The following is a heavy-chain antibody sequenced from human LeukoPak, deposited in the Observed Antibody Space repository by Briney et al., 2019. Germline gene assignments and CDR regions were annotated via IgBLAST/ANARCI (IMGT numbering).Heavy chain of an antibody. CDR2: ISYDGRIN. D-gene: IGHD1-26*01. V-gene: IGHV3-30*03. CDR3: ARDLRAFSGSYRNY. Sequence: GGSLRLSCAASGFTFSSYGMHWVGQAPGKGLEGVAVISYDGRINYYADSVKGRFTISRDNAKNSLYLQMNSLRAEDTAVYYCARDLRAFSGSYRNYWGQGTLVTVSS. CDR1: GFTFSSYG. J-gene: IGHJ4*02.